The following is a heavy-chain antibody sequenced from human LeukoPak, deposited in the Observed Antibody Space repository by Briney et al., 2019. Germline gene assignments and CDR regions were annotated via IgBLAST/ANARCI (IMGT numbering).Heavy chain of an antibody. CDR3: ATRHEYSYPY. D-gene: IGHD5-18*01. Sequence: GGSLRLSCVASGFTFYNYAMHWVRQAPGGGLEYVSAICGNGDTSYYADSVKGRFTISRDNSNNTVYLQLGSLRTEDMAVYYCATRHEYSYPYWGQGTLVTVSS. CDR2: ICGNGDTS. V-gene: IGHV3-64*02. J-gene: IGHJ4*02. CDR1: GFTFYNYA.